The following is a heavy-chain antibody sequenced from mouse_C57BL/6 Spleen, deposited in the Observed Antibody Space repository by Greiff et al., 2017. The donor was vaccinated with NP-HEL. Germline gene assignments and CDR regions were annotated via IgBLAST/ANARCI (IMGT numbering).Heavy chain of an antibody. J-gene: IGHJ4*01. CDR3: TREELDGRGLLPGAMDY. D-gene: IGHD2-3*01. V-gene: IGHV1-5*01. CDR1: GYTFTSYW. Sequence: EVQLQQSGTVLARPGASVKMSCKTSGYTFTSYWMHWVKQRPGQGLEWIGAIYPGNSDTSYNQKFKGKAKLTAVTSASTAYMELSSLTNEDSAVYYCTREELDGRGLLPGAMDYWGQGTSVTVSS. CDR2: IYPGNSDT.